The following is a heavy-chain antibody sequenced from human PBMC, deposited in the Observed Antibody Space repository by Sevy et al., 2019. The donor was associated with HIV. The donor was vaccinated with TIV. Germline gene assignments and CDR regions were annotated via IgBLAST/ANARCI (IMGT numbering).Heavy chain of an antibody. CDR3: ARDLVRVRGDISLDY. V-gene: IGHV3-21*01. J-gene: IGHJ4*02. CDR1: GFSFSSFG. D-gene: IGHD3-10*01. CDR2: TASSSSYV. Sequence: AGSLRLSCAASGFSFSSFGMNWVRQAPGKGLEWVSYTASSSSYVLYADSVKGRFTMSRDNPKNSLYLQMNSLTAEDTAVYYCARDLVRVRGDISLDYWGQGTLVTVSS.